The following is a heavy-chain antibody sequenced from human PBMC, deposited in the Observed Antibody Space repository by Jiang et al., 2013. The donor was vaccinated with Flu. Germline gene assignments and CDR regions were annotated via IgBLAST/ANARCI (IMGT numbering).Heavy chain of an antibody. CDR2: TYYRSKWYN. V-gene: IGHV6-1*01. D-gene: IGHD6-13*01. CDR1: GDSVSSNSAA. Sequence: SQTLSLTCAISGDSVSSNSAAWNWIRQSPSRGLEWLGRTYYRSKWYNDYAVSVKSRITINPDTSKNQFSLQLNSVTPEDTAVYYCARAAMNSSWYFYYYGMDVWGQGTTVTVSS. CDR3: ARAAMNSSWYFYYYGMDV. J-gene: IGHJ6*02.